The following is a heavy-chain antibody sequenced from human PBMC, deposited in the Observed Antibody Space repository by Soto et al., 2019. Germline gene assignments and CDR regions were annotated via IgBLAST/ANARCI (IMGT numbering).Heavy chain of an antibody. V-gene: IGHV4-38-2*02. J-gene: IGHJ4*02. CDR2: IYHSGST. CDR1: GYSIISGYY. CDR3: ARERVITFGGRGFYDY. Sequence: KTAETLSLTCAVSGYSIISGYYLGLVRHPPGKGLEWIGSIYHSGSTYYNPSLKSRVTISVDTSKNQFSLKLSSVTAADTAVYYCARERVITFGGRGFYDYWGQGTLVTVSS. D-gene: IGHD3-16*01.